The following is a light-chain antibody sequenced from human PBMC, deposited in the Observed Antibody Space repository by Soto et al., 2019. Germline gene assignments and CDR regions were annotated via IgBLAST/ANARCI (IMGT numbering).Light chain of an antibody. CDR3: QQRCTWPRT. CDR2: DAS. J-gene: IGKJ1*01. Sequence: EIVLTQSPATLSVSPGERATLSCRASQSGCSYLAWYQQKPGQAPRLLIDASNRATGIPARFSGSVSGTDFTLTISSLEPDDFAVYYCQQRCTWPRTFGQGTKVEIK. CDR1: QSGCSY. V-gene: IGKV3-11*01.